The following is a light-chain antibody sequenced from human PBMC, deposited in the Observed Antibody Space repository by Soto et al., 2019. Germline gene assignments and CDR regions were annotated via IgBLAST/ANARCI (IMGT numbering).Light chain of an antibody. Sequence: DIQMTQSPSSLSASVGDRVTITCRASQSISSYLNWYQQKPGKAPNLLIYAASNLQSGVPSRFSGSGSGTDFTLTISSLQPEDIATYYCQESYSTSFGQGTKV. CDR2: AAS. V-gene: IGKV1-39*01. J-gene: IGKJ1*01. CDR1: QSISSY. CDR3: QESYSTS.